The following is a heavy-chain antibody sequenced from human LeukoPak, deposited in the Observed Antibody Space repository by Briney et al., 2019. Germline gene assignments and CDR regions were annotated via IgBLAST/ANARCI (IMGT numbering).Heavy chain of an antibody. J-gene: IGHJ4*02. CDR2: IYSGGST. Sequence: PGGSLRLSCAASGFTVSSNYMSWVRQAPGKGLEWVSVIYSGGSTYYEDSVKGRFTISRHNSKNTLYLQMNSLRAEDTAVYYCARDRRYCSGGSCDWNYFDYWGQGTLVTVSS. D-gene: IGHD2-15*01. CDR1: GFTVSSNY. CDR3: ARDRRYCSGGSCDWNYFDY. V-gene: IGHV3-53*04.